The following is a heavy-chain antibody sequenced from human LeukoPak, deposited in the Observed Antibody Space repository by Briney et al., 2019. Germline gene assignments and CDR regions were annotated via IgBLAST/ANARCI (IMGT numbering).Heavy chain of an antibody. Sequence: GGSLRLSCEASEFTFSSYSMTWVRQAPGKGLEGVSYISSSGSTLHYADSVKGRFTISRDSAKSSLYLQLNSLRDEDTAVYYCAREYSSSSGKALDYWGQGTLVTVSS. CDR2: ISSSGSTL. V-gene: IGHV3-48*02. J-gene: IGHJ4*02. CDR1: EFTFSSYS. CDR3: AREYSSSSGKALDY. D-gene: IGHD6-6*01.